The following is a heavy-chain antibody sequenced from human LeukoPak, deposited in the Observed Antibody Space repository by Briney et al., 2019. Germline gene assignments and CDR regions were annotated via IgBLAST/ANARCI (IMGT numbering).Heavy chain of an antibody. CDR1: GGSFSGYY. Sequence: SETLSLTYAVYGGSFSGYYWSWIRQPPGKGLEWIGEINHSGSTNYNPSLKSRVTISVDTSKNQFSLKLSSVTAEDTAVYYCARDKIVGATYFDYWGQGTLVTVSS. CDR3: ARDKIVGATYFDY. D-gene: IGHD1-26*01. J-gene: IGHJ4*02. CDR2: INHSGST. V-gene: IGHV4-34*01.